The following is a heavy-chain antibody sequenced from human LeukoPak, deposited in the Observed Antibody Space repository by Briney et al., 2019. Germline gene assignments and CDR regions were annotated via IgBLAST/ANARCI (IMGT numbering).Heavy chain of an antibody. D-gene: IGHD4-17*01. Sequence: ASVKVSCEASGYTFTGYYMHWVRQAPGQGLEWMGWINPNSGGTNYAQKFQGRVTMTRDTSISTAYMELSRLRSDDTAVYYCARGKWDYGDYRGSSTWFDPWGQGTLVTVSS. CDR3: ARGKWDYGDYRGSSTWFDP. CDR1: GYTFTGYY. CDR2: INPNSGGT. V-gene: IGHV1-2*02. J-gene: IGHJ5*02.